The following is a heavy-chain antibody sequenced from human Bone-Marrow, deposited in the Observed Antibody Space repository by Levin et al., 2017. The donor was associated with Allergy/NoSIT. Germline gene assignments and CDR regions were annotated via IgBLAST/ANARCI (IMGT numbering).Heavy chain of an antibody. CDR3: ARGSPGGDFWSGYYPYFDY. CDR1: GDSVSSNSAA. D-gene: IGHD3-3*01. CDR2: TYYRSKWYN. J-gene: IGHJ4*02. Sequence: SQTLSLTCAISGDSVSSNSAAWNWIRQSPSRGLEWLGRTYYRSKWYNDYAVSVKSRITINPDTSKNQFSLQLNSVTPEDTAVYYCARGSPGGDFWSGYYPYFDYWGQGTLVTVSS. V-gene: IGHV6-1*01.